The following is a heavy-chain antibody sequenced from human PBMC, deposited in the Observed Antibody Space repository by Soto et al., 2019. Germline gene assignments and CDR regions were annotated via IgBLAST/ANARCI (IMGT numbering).Heavy chain of an antibody. D-gene: IGHD6-25*01. J-gene: IGHJ6*03. CDR3: ARERPDYYYYYMDV. Sequence: SLRLSCAASGFTFSSYWMSWVRQAPGKGLEGVANIKQDGSEKYYVDSVKGRFTISRDNAKNSLYLQMNSLRAEDTAVYYCARERPDYYYYYMDVWGKGTTVTVSS. CDR1: GFTFSSYW. V-gene: IGHV3-7*01. CDR2: IKQDGSEK.